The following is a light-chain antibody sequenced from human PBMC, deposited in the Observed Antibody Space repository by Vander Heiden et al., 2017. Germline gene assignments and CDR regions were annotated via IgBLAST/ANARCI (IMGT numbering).Light chain of an antibody. CDR2: SNN. CDR1: STHIRSNT. CDR3: AAWDDSLNGLYV. Sequence: QSVLPQPPSASGTPGQRVTIAYSGRSTHIRSNTVNWYQQLPGTAPKLLIDSNNQRPSGVPDRFSGSKSGTSASLAISGLQSEDEADYYCAAWDDSLNGLYVFGTGTKVTVL. J-gene: IGLJ1*01. V-gene: IGLV1-44*01.